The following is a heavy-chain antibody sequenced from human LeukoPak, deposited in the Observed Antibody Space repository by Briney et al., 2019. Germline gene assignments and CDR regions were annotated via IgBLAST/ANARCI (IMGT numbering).Heavy chain of an antibody. Sequence: SGTLSLTCAVYGGSFSGYYWGWIRQPPGKGLEWIGSIYYSGSTYYNPSLKSRVTISVDTSKNQFSLKLSSVTAADTAVYYCARVGSSWYYFDYWGQGTLVTVSS. J-gene: IGHJ4*02. CDR2: IYYSGST. CDR3: ARVGSSWYYFDY. CDR1: GGSFSGYY. V-gene: IGHV4-34*01. D-gene: IGHD6-13*01.